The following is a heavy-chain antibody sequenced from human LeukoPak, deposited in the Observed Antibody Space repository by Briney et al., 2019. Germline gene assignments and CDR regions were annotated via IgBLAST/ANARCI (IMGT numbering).Heavy chain of an antibody. Sequence: GGSLRLSCTASGFIFSDYSMTWVRQAPGKGVEWVSTIRKNGGDTYYADSVKGRFTISRDNSKNTVFLEMNSLRAEDTAVYYCSKGGYATYFGPWGQGILVTVSS. V-gene: IGHV3-23*01. CDR2: IRKNGGDT. D-gene: IGHD2-15*01. CDR1: GFIFSDYS. CDR3: SKGGYATYFGP. J-gene: IGHJ5*02.